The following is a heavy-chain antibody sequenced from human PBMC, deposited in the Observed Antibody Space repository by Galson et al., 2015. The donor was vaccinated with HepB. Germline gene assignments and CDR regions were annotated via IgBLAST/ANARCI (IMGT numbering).Heavy chain of an antibody. CDR2: ILPLLGTT. CDR1: GGIFSSYG. D-gene: IGHD6-19*01. CDR3: AKYFGMAVALFCFDN. J-gene: IGHJ4*02. V-gene: IGHV1-69*13. Sequence: SVKVSCKASGGIFSSYGISWVRQAPGQGLEWMGEILPLLGTTNYAQKFQGRVTITADESTSTAYMELSSLRSEDTAVYYCAKYFGMAVALFCFDNWGQGTLVTVSS.